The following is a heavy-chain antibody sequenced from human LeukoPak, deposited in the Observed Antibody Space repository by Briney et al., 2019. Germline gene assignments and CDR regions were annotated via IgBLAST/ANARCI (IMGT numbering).Heavy chain of an antibody. CDR1: GYTFTGYY. D-gene: IGHD6-19*01. CDR2: INPNSGGT. J-gene: IGHJ3*02. V-gene: IGHV1-2*06. CDR3: AREAWDSSGWYAFDI. Sequence: ASVKVSCKASGYTFTGYYMHWVRQAPGQGLESRGRINPNSGGTNYAQKFQGRVTMTRDTSISTAYMELSRLRSDDTAVYYCAREAWDSSGWYAFDIWGQGTMVTVSS.